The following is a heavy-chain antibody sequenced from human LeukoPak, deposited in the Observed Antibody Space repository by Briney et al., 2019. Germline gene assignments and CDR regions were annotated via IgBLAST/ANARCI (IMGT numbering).Heavy chain of an antibody. J-gene: IGHJ6*03. CDR1: GGSISSSSYY. Sequence: SETLSLTCIVSGGSISSSSYYWAWIRQPPGKGLEWIGSIYHSGGTYNNPSLKSRLTMSVDTSKNQFSLKLSSVTAADTAVYYCARDLNYMDVWGKGTTVTVSS. CDR2: IYHSGGT. V-gene: IGHV4-39*07. CDR3: ARDLNYMDV.